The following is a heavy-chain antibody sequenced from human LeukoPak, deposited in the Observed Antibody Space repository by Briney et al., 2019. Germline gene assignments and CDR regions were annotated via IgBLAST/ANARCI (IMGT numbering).Heavy chain of an antibody. J-gene: IGHJ3*02. V-gene: IGHV1-2*02. CDR2: INPNSGGT. CDR3: ASAYYYDSSGYYDAFDI. CDR1: GYTFTGYY. D-gene: IGHD3-22*01. Sequence: ASVKVSCKASGYTFTGYYMHWVRQAPGQGLEWMGWINPNSGGTNYAQKFQGRVTMTRDTSISTAYMELSRLRSDVTAVYYCASAYYYDSSGYYDAFDIWGQGTMVTVSS.